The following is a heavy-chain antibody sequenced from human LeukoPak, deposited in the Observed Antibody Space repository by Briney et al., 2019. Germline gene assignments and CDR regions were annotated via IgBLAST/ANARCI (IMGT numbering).Heavy chain of an antibody. J-gene: IGHJ5*02. CDR3: ARTDSSGYYYWFDP. CDR1: GGSINNYY. V-gene: IGHV4-59*08. Sequence: SETLSLTCTVSGGSINNYYWSWIRQPPGKGLEWIGYIYYSGSTNYYPSLKSRVTISVGTSKNQFSLKLSYVTAADTAVYYCARTDSSGYYYWFDPWGQGTLVTVSS. D-gene: IGHD3-22*01. CDR2: IYYSGST.